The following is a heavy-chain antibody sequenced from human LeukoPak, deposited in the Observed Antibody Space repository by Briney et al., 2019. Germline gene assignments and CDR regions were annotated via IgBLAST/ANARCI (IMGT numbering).Heavy chain of an antibody. J-gene: IGHJ4*02. CDR2: INHSGTT. CDR1: GSSISSAYY. CDR3: ARDNVPGFFDY. D-gene: IGHD2-8*01. Sequence: SETLSLTCTVSGSSISSAYYWGWIRQPPGQGLEWIGSINHSGTTYYNPSLKSRVTVSVDPSKNQFSLILRSLTAADTAFYYCARDNVPGFFDYWGQGALVTVSS. V-gene: IGHV4-38-2*02.